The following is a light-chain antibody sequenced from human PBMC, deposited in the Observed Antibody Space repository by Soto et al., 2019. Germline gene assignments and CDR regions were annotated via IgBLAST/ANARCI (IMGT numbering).Light chain of an antibody. V-gene: IGKV3-11*01. J-gene: IGKJ4*01. CDR2: YAS. CDR3: LQRHSWPLT. Sequence: EIVLTQSPGTLSLSPGERATLSCRASQSVASYLAWYQQKPGQPPRLLIYYASKRATGIQATFSGSWSGTDFTLTISSLEPEDFADYYCLQRHSWPLTFGGGTKVEIK. CDR1: QSVASY.